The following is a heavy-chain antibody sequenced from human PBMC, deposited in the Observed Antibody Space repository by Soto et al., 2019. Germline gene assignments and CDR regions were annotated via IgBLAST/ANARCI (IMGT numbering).Heavy chain of an antibody. D-gene: IGHD6-19*01. V-gene: IGHV3-48*04. J-gene: IGHJ4*02. CDR1: GLTFSSYG. CDR3: ARLYSSAWYGPGRY. CDR2: ISSSSSTI. Sequence: PGGSLRLSCAASGLTFSSYGMNWVRQAPGKGLEWVSYISSSSSTIYYADSVKGRFTISRDNAKNSLYLQMNSLRAEDTALYYCARLYSSAWYGPGRYWGQGTLVTVSS.